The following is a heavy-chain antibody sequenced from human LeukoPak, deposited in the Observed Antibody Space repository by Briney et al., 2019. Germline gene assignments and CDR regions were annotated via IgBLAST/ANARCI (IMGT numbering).Heavy chain of an antibody. D-gene: IGHD6-19*01. CDR1: GFTFSSYA. V-gene: IGHV3-30*04. Sequence: PGGSLRLSCAASGFTFSSYAMHWVRQAPGKGLEWVAVISYDGNNKYYADSVKGRFTISRDNSKNTLYLQMNSLRAEDTTVYYCARDSGWYSSGWYYFDYWGQGTLVTVSS. CDR3: ARDSGWYSSGWYYFDY. CDR2: ISYDGNNK. J-gene: IGHJ4*02.